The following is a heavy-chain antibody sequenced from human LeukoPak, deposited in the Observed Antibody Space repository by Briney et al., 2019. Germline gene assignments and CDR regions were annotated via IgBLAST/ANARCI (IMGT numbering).Heavy chain of an antibody. CDR1: GFSLSTTGVA. CDR2: VNSNDEK. J-gene: IGHJ4*02. CDR3: AHRPSGMATVSFES. Sequence: SGPTLVNPTQTLTLTCTFSGFSLSTTGVAVGGIRQPPGKALEWLALVNSNDEKRYSTFLKSRLAISWVTPNNQVVLTMANMDPADTATYYCAHRPSGMATVSFESWGQGSLVTVSS. D-gene: IGHD5-24*01. V-gene: IGHV2-5*01.